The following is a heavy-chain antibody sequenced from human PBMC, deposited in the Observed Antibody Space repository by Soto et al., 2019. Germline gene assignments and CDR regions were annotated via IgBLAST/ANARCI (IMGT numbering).Heavy chain of an antibody. CDR1: GFTFSDYA. D-gene: IGHD6-19*01. J-gene: IGHJ4*02. Sequence: VQLVESGGGVVQPGRSLRLSCAASGFTFSDYARHRVRHAPGKGLEWVAVVSHDGRNTHYADSVKGRFTISRDSSKNTVSLEMTSLRVEDTAVYYCANGGRQWLVTSDFNYWGQGVLVTVSS. V-gene: IGHV3-30*18. CDR3: ANGGRQWLVTSDFNY. CDR2: VSHDGRNT.